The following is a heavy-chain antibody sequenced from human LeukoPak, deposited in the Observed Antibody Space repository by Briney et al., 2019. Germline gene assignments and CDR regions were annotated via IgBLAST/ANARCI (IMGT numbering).Heavy chain of an antibody. CDR1: GGSVTSNGYY. CDR3: ARRGGYPYCYNH. J-gene: IGHJ5*02. Sequence: SETLSLTCSVSGGSVTSNGYYWTWMRQAPGKGPEWIGHVYYSGSTNYNPSLKSRVTISLDTSNNQFSLNLHSVTAADTAVYYCARRGGYPYCYNHWGQGTLVTVSS. V-gene: IGHV4-61*08. CDR2: VYYSGST. D-gene: IGHD5-18*01.